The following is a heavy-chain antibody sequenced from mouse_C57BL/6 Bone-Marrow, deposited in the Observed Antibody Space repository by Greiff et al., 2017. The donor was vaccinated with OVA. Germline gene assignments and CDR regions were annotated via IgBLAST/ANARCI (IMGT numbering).Heavy chain of an antibody. CDR1: GFSFNTYA. D-gene: IGHD2-3*01. J-gene: IGHJ1*03. CDR3: VRHDVYWYFDV. CDR2: IRSKSNNYAT. Sequence: EVQVVESGGGLVQPKGSLKLSCAASGFSFNTYAMNWVRQAPGKGLEWVARIRSKSNNYATYYADSVKDRFTISRDDSESMLYLQMNNLKTEDTAMYNCVRHDVYWYFDVWGTGTTVTVSS. V-gene: IGHV10-1*01.